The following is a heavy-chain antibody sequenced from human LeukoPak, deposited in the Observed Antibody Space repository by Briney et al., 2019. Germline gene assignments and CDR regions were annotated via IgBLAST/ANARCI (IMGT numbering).Heavy chain of an antibody. CDR3: ARGAYYYED. CDR1: GFSFSNSA. J-gene: IGHJ4*02. Sequence: GGSLRLSCAASGFSFSNSAMSWVRQAPGKGLEWVSYISSSSTIYYADSVKGRFTISRDNAKNSLYLQMNSLRAEDTAVYYCARGAYYYEDWGQGTLVTVSS. V-gene: IGHV3-48*01. CDR2: ISSSSTI. D-gene: IGHD3-22*01.